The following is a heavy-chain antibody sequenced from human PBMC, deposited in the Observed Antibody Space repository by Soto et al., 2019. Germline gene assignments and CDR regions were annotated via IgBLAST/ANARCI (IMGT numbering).Heavy chain of an antibody. D-gene: IGHD7-27*01. J-gene: IGHJ6*02. CDR1: GGSISSGGYS. Sequence: SETLSLTCAVSGGSISSGGYSWSWIRQPPGKGLEWIGYIYHSGSTYYNPSPKSRVTISVDRSKNQFSLKLSSVTAADTAVYYCARARANWGLYGMDVWGQGTTVTVSS. V-gene: IGHV4-30-2*01. CDR3: ARARANWGLYGMDV. CDR2: IYHSGST.